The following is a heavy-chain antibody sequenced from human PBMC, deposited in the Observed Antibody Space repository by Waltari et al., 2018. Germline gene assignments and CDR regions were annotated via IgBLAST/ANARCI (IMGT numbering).Heavy chain of an antibody. V-gene: IGHV6-1*01. CDR1: GDSVSSNSVT. J-gene: IGHJ4*02. CDR2: TYYRSKWYD. CDR3: ARGFGHLFDY. Sequence: QTLSLTCAISGDSVSSNSVTWTWIRQSPSRGLEWLGRTYYRSKWYDDYAVSVKSRITINPDTSKNQFSLQLNSVTPEDTAVYYCARGFGHLFDYWGQGTLVTVSS. D-gene: IGHD3-10*01.